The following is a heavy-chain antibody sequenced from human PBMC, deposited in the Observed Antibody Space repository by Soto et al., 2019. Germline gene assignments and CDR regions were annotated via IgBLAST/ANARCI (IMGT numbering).Heavy chain of an antibody. V-gene: IGHV1-18*01. D-gene: IGHD1-1*01. CDR3: ARGRYGDS. CDR2: ISAHNGNT. CDR1: GYAFTTYG. Sequence: QVHLVQSGAEVKKPGASVKVSCQASGYAFTTYGITWVRQAPGQGLEWMGWISAHNGNTNSAPKLQGGVTVTRHPSTCTAYMEQRSLITDDTAVYYCARGRYGDSWGQGALVTVSS. J-gene: IGHJ4*02.